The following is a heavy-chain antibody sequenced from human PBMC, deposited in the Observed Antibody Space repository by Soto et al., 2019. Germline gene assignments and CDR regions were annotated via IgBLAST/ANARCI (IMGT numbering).Heavy chain of an antibody. Sequence: EVQLLESGGGLVQPGGSLRLSCAASGFAFPNFAMSWVRQAPGKGLEWVASVGGRGGTILYADSVKGRFAISRDNSNNTLFLQANSLRAEDTAVYYCARGSYCDTSSCFLLNYYFAMDVWGRGTTVTVSS. D-gene: IGHD2-2*01. J-gene: IGHJ6*02. V-gene: IGHV3-23*01. CDR3: ARGSYCDTSSCFLLNYYFAMDV. CDR1: GFAFPNFA. CDR2: VGGRGGTI.